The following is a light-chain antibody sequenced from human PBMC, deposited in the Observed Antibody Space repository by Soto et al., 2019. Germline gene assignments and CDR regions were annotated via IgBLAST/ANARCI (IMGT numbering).Light chain of an antibody. CDR2: AAS. V-gene: IGKV1-39*01. CDR1: QTIIMY. J-gene: IGKJ4*01. CDR3: QQSYSTPPLT. Sequence: DIQMTQSPSSLSASVGDRVTITCRASQTIIMYLNWYQQKPGKAPILLISAASSLESGVPSRFSCSRSGTAFTLTLSSLQPEDCATYSCQQSYSTPPLTFGGGTQVEIK.